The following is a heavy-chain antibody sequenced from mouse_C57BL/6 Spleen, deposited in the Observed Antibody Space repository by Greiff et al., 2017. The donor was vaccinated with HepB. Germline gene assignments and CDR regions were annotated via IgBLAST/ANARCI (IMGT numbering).Heavy chain of an antibody. V-gene: IGHV5-17*01. J-gene: IGHJ1*03. D-gene: IGHD1-1*01. Sequence: EVHLVESGGGLVKPGGSLKLSCAASGFTFSDYGMHWVRQAPEKGLEWVAYISSGSSTIYYADTVKGRFTISRDNAKNTLFLQMTSLRSEDTAMYYCERPLRSWYFDVWGTGTTVTVSS. CDR3: ERPLRSWYFDV. CDR1: GFTFSDYG. CDR2: ISSGSSTI.